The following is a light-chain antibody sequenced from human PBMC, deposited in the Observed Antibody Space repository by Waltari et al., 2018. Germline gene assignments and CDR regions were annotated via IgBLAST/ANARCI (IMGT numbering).Light chain of an antibody. CDR1: QRGGSSS. CDR3: QQHGTLPAT. CDR2: RAS. Sequence: EIVLTQFTGTASLSPGERVTLSCRASQRGGSSSLAWNQKKPGQAPRRVIYRASRRATGSPDRFSGSGSGTDFSLTISRLEPEDFAVYYCQQHGTLPATFGQGTKVEIK. J-gene: IGKJ1*01. V-gene: IGKV3-20*01.